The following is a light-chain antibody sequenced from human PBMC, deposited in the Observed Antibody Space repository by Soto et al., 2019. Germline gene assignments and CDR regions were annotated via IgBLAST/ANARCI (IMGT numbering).Light chain of an antibody. CDR2: DAS. CDR3: QQRSNWPPGFT. V-gene: IGKV3-11*01. Sequence: EIVLTQSPATLSLSPGERATLSCRASQSVSSYLAWYQQKPGQAPRLLIYDASNRATGIPARFSGSGSGTDFPLTISSLEPEDFAVYYCQQRSNWPPGFTFGPGTQVDIK. J-gene: IGKJ3*01. CDR1: QSVSSY.